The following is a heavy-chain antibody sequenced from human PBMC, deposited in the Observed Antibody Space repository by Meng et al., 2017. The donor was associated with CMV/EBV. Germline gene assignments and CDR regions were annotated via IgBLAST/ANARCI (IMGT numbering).Heavy chain of an antibody. V-gene: IGHV2-5*02. CDR3: AHRHCGGDCYPLNYFDY. J-gene: IGHJ4*02. Sequence: ITLKDSGPTLVQPPQTSPLTCTFSGFSPSTSGVGVGWIRQPPGKALEWLALIYWDDDKRYNPSLKSRLTITKDTYKIQVVLTMTNMDPVDTATYYCAHRHCGGDCYPLNYFDYWGQGTLVTVSS. CDR2: IYWDDDK. D-gene: IGHD2-21*02. CDR1: GFSPSTSGVG.